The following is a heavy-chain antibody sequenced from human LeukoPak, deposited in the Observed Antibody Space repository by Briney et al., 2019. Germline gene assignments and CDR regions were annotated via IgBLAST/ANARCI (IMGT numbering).Heavy chain of an antibody. Sequence: ASVKVSCKASGGTFSSYAISWVRQAPGQGLEWMGRIIPILGIANYAQKFQGRVTITADKSTSTAYMELSSLRSEDTAVYYCARDRVGDTYGYYYGMDVWGQGTTVTVSS. V-gene: IGHV1-69*04. CDR1: GGTFSSYA. D-gene: IGHD3-10*01. J-gene: IGHJ6*02. CDR3: ARDRVGDTYGYYYGMDV. CDR2: IIPILGIA.